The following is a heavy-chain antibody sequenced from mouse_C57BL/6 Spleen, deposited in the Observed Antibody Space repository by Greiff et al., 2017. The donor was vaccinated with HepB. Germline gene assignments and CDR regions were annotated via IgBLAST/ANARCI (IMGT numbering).Heavy chain of an antibody. J-gene: IGHJ4*01. Sequence: EVQRVESGGGLVKPGGSLKLSCAASGFTFSSYAMSWVRQTPEKRLEWVATISDGGSYTYYPDNVKGRFTISRDNAKNNLYLQMSHLKSEDTAMYYCARDPSITTVVADAMDYWGQGTSVTVSS. V-gene: IGHV5-4*01. D-gene: IGHD1-1*01. CDR3: ARDPSITTVVADAMDY. CDR2: ISDGGSYT. CDR1: GFTFSSYA.